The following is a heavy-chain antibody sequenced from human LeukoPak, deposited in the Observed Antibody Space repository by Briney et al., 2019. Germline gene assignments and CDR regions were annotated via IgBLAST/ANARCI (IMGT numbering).Heavy chain of an antibody. CDR3: AKFSGYELEGIKIDY. CDR1: GFTFSSYW. CDR2: ISGDGSTT. Sequence: HPGGSLRLSCAASGFTFSSYWMHWVRQAPGKGLEWVSGISGDGSTTYYADSVKGRFTSSRDNSKKTLFLQMNSLRAEDTAVYYCAKFSGYELEGIKIDYWGQGTLVTVSS. J-gene: IGHJ4*02. V-gene: IGHV3-23*01. D-gene: IGHD5-12*01.